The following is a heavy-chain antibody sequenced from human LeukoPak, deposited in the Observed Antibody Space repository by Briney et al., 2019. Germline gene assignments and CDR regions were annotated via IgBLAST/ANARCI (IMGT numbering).Heavy chain of an antibody. Sequence: GASVKVSCKASGYTLTELSMHWVRQAPGKGLEWMGGFDPEDGETIYAQKFQGRVTMTEDTSTDTAYMELSSLRSEDTAVYYCATDGRATPKKFAFDIWGQGTMVTVSS. CDR2: FDPEDGET. CDR1: GYTLTELS. CDR3: ATDGRATPKKFAFDI. V-gene: IGHV1-24*01. J-gene: IGHJ3*02.